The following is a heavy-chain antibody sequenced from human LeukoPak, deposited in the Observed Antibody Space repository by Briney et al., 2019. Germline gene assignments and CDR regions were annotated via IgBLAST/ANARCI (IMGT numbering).Heavy chain of an antibody. D-gene: IGHD6-6*01. Sequence: ASVKVSCKASGYTFTSYDINWIRQAPGQGLEWMGWINPNSGGTKYAHKFQGRVTMTRDTSISTVYMELTTLRSDDTAVYYCARDPSTSFLSRGYYSYHMDVWGKGTTVTVSS. CDR1: GYTFTSYD. CDR2: INPNSGGT. CDR3: ARDPSTSFLSRGYYSYHMDV. J-gene: IGHJ6*03. V-gene: IGHV1-2*02.